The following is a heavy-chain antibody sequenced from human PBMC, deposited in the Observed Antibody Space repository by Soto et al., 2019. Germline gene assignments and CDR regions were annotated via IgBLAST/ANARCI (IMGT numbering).Heavy chain of an antibody. CDR1: GFTFDNYY. CDR3: ARGPDYELIDD. J-gene: IGHJ4*02. Sequence: EVQLVESGGGLVQPGGSLRLSCTASGFTFDNYYMYWVRQAPGKGLEWVANLRQDGGELYYVDSVKGRFTISRDNTRNSVYLQMTSLRAEDTAVYFCARGPDYELIDDWGQGTLVTVSS. V-gene: IGHV3-7*04. CDR2: LRQDGGEL. D-gene: IGHD4-17*01.